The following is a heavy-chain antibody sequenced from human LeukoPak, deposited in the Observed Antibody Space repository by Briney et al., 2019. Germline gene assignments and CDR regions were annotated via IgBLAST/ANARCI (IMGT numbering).Heavy chain of an antibody. CDR1: GGTISSGTYY. CDR3: ARVKRGYSLYYMDV. V-gene: IGHV4-61*01. Sequence: PSETLSLTCTVSGGTISSGTYYWSWIRQPPGKGLEWIGYIYYSGSTNYNPSLKSRVTISVDTSKNQFSLKLSSVTAADTAVYYCARVKRGYSLYYMDVWGKGTTVTVSS. D-gene: IGHD5-18*01. J-gene: IGHJ6*03. CDR2: IYYSGST.